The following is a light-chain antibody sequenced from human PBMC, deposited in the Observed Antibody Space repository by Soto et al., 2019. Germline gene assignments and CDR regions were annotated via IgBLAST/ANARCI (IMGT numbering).Light chain of an antibody. J-gene: IGLJ1*01. Sequence: QSVLTQPPSASGSPGQSVTISCTGTSSDVGGYNYVSWYQQHPGKAPKLMIYEVTKRPSGVPDCFSASKSDNTASLTVSGLQAEDEADYYCSSYAGSYKYVFGTGTKVTVL. CDR3: SSYAGSYKYV. CDR2: EVT. CDR1: SSDVGGYNY. V-gene: IGLV2-8*01.